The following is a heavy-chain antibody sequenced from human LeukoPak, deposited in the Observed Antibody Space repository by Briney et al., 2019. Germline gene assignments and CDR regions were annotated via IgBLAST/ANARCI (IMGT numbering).Heavy chain of an antibody. Sequence: SVKVSCKASGGTFSSYAISWVRQAPGQGLEWMGRIIPILGIANYAQKFQGRVTITADKSTSTAYMELSSLRSEDTAVYYCARTNYYDSTSPAEYFQHWGQGTLVTVSS. J-gene: IGHJ1*01. CDR3: ARTNYYDSTSPAEYFQH. V-gene: IGHV1-69*04. D-gene: IGHD3-22*01. CDR1: GGTFSSYA. CDR2: IIPILGIA.